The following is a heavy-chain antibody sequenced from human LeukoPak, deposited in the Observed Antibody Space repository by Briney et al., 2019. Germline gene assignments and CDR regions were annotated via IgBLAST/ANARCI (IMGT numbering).Heavy chain of an antibody. D-gene: IGHD1-1*01. CDR1: GGSISSYY. J-gene: IGHJ6*02. CDR2: IYYSGST. V-gene: IGHV4-59*08. Sequence: PSETLSLTCTVSGGSISSYYWSWIRQAPGKGLEWIGNIYYSGSTNYNPSLRSRVTISVDTSKNQFSLKLSSVTAADTAVYYCARHGTSSYYYYAMDVWGQGTTVTVSS. CDR3: ARHGTSSYYYYAMDV.